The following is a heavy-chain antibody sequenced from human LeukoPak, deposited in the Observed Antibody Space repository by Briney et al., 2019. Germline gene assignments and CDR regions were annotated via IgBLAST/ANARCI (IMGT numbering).Heavy chain of an antibody. CDR2: IYYSGST. Sequence: PSETLSLTCTVSGGSISSSSYYWGWIRQPPGKGLEWIGSIYYSGSTYYNPSLKSRVTISVDTSKNQFSLKLSSVTAADTAVYYCAIGEWELLPLDYWGQGTLVTVSS. V-gene: IGHV4-39*01. CDR1: GGSISSSSYY. J-gene: IGHJ4*02. CDR3: AIGEWELLPLDY. D-gene: IGHD1-26*01.